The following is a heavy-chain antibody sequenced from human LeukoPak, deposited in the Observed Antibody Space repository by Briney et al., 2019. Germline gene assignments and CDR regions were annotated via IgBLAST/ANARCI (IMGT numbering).Heavy chain of an antibody. V-gene: IGHV4-59*08. CDR1: GGSIRSHF. D-gene: IGHD1-26*01. J-gene: IGHJ6*01. Sequence: PSETLSLTCTVSGGSIRSHFWSWIRQPPGKGLEWIGYIYYTGGTSYNPSLKSRATMSVDTSKNEFSLKVTSVTAADTAVYFCARHGTPIYHFYGMDVWGQGTTVTVSS. CDR2: IYYTGGT. CDR3: ARHGTPIYHFYGMDV.